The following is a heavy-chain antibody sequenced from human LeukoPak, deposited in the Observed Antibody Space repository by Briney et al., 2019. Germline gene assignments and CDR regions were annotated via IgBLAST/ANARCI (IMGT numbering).Heavy chain of an antibody. D-gene: IGHD3-10*01. J-gene: IGHJ4*02. Sequence: GGSLRLSCAASGFTFSSHAMTWVRQAPGKGLEWVSGISGSGISTYYADSVKGRFTISRDNSKNTLDLQMNSLRAEDTAVYYCAKDLPPRGTFGYSFDYWGQGTLIMVSS. V-gene: IGHV3-23*01. CDR1: GFTFSSHA. CDR3: AKDLPPRGTFGYSFDY. CDR2: ISGSGIST.